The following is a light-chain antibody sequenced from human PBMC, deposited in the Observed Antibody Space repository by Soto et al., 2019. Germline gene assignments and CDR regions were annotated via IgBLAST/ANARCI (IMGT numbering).Light chain of an antibody. J-gene: IGLJ2*01. CDR3: QVWANDGDLYVV. Sequence: SYELAQPPSVSVAPGKTATISCGGKYIGTKGVHWYQQKPGQAPILVISYDKDRPSGIPERFSGSNSGNTATLTISRVEAGDEADYYCQVWANDGDLYVVFGGGTKLTVL. CDR2: YDK. CDR1: YIGTKG. V-gene: IGLV3-21*04.